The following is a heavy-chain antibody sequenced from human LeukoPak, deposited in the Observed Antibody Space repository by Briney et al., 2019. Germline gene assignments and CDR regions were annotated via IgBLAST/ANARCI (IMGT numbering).Heavy chain of an antibody. J-gene: IGHJ6*02. CDR2: ISSSGSTI. V-gene: IGHV3-11*01. Sequence: GGSLRLSCAASGFTFSDYYMSWIRQAPGKGLEWVSYISSSGSTIYYADSVKGRFTISRDNAKNSLYLQMNSLRAEDTAVYYCARDPGIAVAGTPPMLGGMDVWGQGTTVTVSS. D-gene: IGHD6-19*01. CDR3: ARDPGIAVAGTPPMLGGMDV. CDR1: GFTFSDYY.